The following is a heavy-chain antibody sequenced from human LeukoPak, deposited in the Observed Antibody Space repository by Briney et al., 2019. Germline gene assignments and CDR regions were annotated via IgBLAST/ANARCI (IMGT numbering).Heavy chain of an antibody. CDR3: ARGWTPDIAAAGTEDFQH. J-gene: IGHJ1*01. CDR1: GFTFSSYA. Sequence: GGSLRLSCAASGFTFSSYAMHWIRQAPGKGLGWVAVISYDGSNKYYADSVKGRFTISRDNSKNTLYLQMNSLRAEDTAVYYCARGWTPDIAAAGTEDFQHWGQGTLVTVSS. CDR2: ISYDGSNK. V-gene: IGHV3-30*01. D-gene: IGHD6-13*01.